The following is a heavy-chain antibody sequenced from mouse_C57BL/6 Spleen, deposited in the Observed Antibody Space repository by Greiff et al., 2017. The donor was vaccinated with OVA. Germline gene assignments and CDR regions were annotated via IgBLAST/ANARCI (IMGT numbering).Heavy chain of an antibody. CDR3: ARLGGYYGAMDY. J-gene: IGHJ4*01. Sequence: EVQLQQSGPELVKPGASVKISCKASGYTFTDYYMNWVKQSHGKSLEWIGDINPNNGGTSYNQKFKGKATLTVDKSSSTAYMELRSLTSEDSAVYYCARLGGYYGAMDYWGQGTSVTVSS. CDR1: GYTFTDYY. CDR2: INPNNGGT. V-gene: IGHV1-26*01. D-gene: IGHD2-3*01.